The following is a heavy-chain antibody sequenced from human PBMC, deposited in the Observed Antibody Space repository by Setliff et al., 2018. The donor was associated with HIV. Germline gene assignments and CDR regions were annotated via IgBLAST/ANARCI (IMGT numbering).Heavy chain of an antibody. V-gene: IGHV3-21*05. Sequence: GGSLRLSCAASGFTFSRYSMNWVRQAPGKGLEWVSYISSTGSFIYYSDSVKGRFTISRDNAKNSLYLQMNSLRAEDTAVYYCARDHRPYFYDKAWFDPWGQGTLVTVSS. D-gene: IGHD3-22*01. CDR1: GFTFSRYS. CDR3: ARDHRPYFYDKAWFDP. CDR2: ISSTGSFI. J-gene: IGHJ5*02.